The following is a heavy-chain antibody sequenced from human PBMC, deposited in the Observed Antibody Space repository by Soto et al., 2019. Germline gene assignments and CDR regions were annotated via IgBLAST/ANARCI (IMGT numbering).Heavy chain of an antibody. CDR3: ARDPRIAAAGSYYYYGMDV. CDR1: GYTFTSCG. Sequence: ASVKVSCKASGYTFTSCGISWVRQAPGQGLEWMGWISAYNGNTNYAQKLQGRVTMTTDTSTSTAYMELRSLRSDDTAVYYCARDPRIAAAGSYYYYGMDVWGQGTTVTVSS. D-gene: IGHD6-13*01. J-gene: IGHJ6*02. V-gene: IGHV1-18*04. CDR2: ISAYNGNT.